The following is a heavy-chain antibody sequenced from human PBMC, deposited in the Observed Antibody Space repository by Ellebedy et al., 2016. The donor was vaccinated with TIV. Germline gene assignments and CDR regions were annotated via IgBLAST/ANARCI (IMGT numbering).Heavy chain of an antibody. D-gene: IGHD6-13*01. CDR3: ARGSSWTINYYYYYMDV. J-gene: IGHJ6*03. CDR2: IIPIFGTA. V-gene: IGHV1-69*13. CDR1: GGTFSSYA. Sequence: SVKVSXKASGGTFSSYAISWVRQAPGQGLEWMGGIIPIFGTANYAQKFQGRVTITADESTSTAYMELSSLRSEDTAVYYCARGSSWTINYYYYYMDVWGKGTTVTVSS.